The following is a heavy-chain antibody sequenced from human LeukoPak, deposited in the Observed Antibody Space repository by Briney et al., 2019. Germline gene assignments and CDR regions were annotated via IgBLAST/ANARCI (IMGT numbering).Heavy chain of an antibody. CDR3: AARDYNEGYYFDY. J-gene: IGHJ4*02. CDR2: INHSGST. Sequence: SETLSLTCTVSGGSISSYYWSWIRQPPGKGLEWIGEINHSGSTNYNPSLKSRVTISVDTSKNQFSLKLSSVTAADTAVYYCAARDYNEGYYFDYWGQGTLVTVSS. V-gene: IGHV4-34*01. CDR1: GGSISSYY. D-gene: IGHD4-11*01.